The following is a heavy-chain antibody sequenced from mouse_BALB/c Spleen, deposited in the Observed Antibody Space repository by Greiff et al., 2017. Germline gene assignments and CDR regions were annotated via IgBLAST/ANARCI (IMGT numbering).Heavy chain of an antibody. V-gene: IGHV1S56*01. CDR2: IYPGNVNT. CDR3: ARGNYVGYAMDY. Sequence: QVQLQQSGPELVKPGASVRISCKASGYTFTSYYIHWVKQRPGQGLEWIGWIYPGNVNTKYNEKFKGKATLTADKSSSTAYMQLSSLTSEDSAVYFCARGNYVGYAMDYWGQGTSVTVSS. CDR1: GYTFTSYY. D-gene: IGHD2-1*01. J-gene: IGHJ4*01.